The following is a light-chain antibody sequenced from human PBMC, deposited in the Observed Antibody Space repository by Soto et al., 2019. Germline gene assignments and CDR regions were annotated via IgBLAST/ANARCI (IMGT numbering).Light chain of an antibody. V-gene: IGKV1-5*01. CDR2: DAS. CDR1: QSISSR. CDR3: QQYNSYL. J-gene: IGKJ1*01. Sequence: DIKITQSPSTLSASVGDRVTITCRVSQSISSRLAWYQQKPGKAPRLLIYDASSLEVGVPSRFSGRGSGTAFTLTISNLQPDDFATYFCQQYNSYLFSQGTKV.